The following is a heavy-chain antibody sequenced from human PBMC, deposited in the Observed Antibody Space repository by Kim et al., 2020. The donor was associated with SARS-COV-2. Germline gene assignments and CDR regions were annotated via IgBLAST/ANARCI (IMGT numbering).Heavy chain of an antibody. Sequence: GESLKISCKGSGYSFTSYWISWVRQMPGKGLEWMGRIDPSDSYTNYSPSFQGHVTISADKSISTAYLQWSSLKASDTAMYYCARHSGSGSYYRDYYYYGMDVWGQGTTVTVSS. D-gene: IGHD3-10*01. CDR2: IDPSDSYT. V-gene: IGHV5-10-1*01. J-gene: IGHJ6*02. CDR3: ARHSGSGSYYRDYYYYGMDV. CDR1: GYSFTSYW.